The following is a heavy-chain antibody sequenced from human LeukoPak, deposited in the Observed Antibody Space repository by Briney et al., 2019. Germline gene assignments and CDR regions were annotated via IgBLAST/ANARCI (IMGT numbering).Heavy chain of an antibody. J-gene: IGHJ5*02. CDR3: ARASRPNDWFDP. Sequence: SETLSLTCTVSGYSISTGVYWGWIRQPPGKGPEWIGYIYYSGSTNYNPSLKSRVTISVDTSKNQFSLKLSSVTAADTAVYYCARASRPNDWFDPWGQGALVTVSS. CDR1: GYSISTGVY. V-gene: IGHV4-61*08. CDR2: IYYSGST.